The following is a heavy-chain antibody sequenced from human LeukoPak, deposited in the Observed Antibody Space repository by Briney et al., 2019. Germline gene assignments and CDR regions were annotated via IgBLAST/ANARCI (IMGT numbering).Heavy chain of an antibody. CDR1: GFIFSSYS. Sequence: PGGSLRLSCAASGFIFSSYSMSWVRQAPGKGLEWVSVITGSGGNTYYADSVKGRFTISRDNSKNTLFLQMNSLRAEDTAVYYCARGGYSSSWYHFDYWGQGTLVTVSS. CDR2: ITGSGGNT. V-gene: IGHV3-23*01. D-gene: IGHD6-13*01. J-gene: IGHJ4*02. CDR3: ARGGYSSSWYHFDY.